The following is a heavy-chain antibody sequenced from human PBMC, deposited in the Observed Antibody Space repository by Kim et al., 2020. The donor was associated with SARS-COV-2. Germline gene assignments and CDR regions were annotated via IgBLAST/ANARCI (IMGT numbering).Heavy chain of an antibody. V-gene: IGHV4-59*01. D-gene: IGHD4-4*01. CDR3: ARITTETFDP. Sequence: STNYNPSLKSRVSISIDTSNNQFSLKLTSVTAADTAVYYCARITTETFDPWGQGTLVTVSS. CDR2: ST. J-gene: IGHJ5*02.